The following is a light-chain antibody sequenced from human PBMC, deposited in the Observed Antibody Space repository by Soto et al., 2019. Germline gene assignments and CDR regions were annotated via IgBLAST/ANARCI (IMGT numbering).Light chain of an antibody. CDR1: SSDVGGYNY. J-gene: IGLJ1*01. CDR2: AVS. CDR3: SSYTSSSTLGV. Sequence: QSVLTQPASVSGSPGQSITISCTGTSSDVGGYNYVSWYQQHPGKAPKLMIYAVSNRPSGVSNRFSGSKSGNTASLTISGLQTEDEVDYYCSSYTSSSTLGVFGTGTKVTVL. V-gene: IGLV2-14*01.